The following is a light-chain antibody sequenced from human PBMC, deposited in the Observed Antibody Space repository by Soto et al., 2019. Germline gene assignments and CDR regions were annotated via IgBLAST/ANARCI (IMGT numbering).Light chain of an antibody. CDR1: SSNIGAGYD. CDR3: QSYDSSLSAYV. CDR2: RNN. V-gene: IGLV1-40*01. J-gene: IGLJ1*01. Sequence: QSVLAEPPSVSAAPGQRVTISCTGSSSNIGAGYDVHWYQQLPGTAPKLLIFRNNNRPSGVPDRFSGSKSGTSASLAITGLQAEDEADYYCQSYDSSLSAYVFATGTKVTAL.